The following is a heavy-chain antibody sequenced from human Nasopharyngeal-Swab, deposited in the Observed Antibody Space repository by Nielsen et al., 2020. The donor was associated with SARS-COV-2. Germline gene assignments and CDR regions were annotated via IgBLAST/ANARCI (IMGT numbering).Heavy chain of an antibody. CDR1: GYSISSGYY. CDR2: IKHSGST. J-gene: IGHJ4*02. V-gene: IGHV4-38-2*01. CDR3: ARHPVGLDIVVVPAAVDY. Sequence: SETLSLTCAVSGYSISSGYYWGWIRQPPGKGLEWIGMIKHSGSTYYNPSIKSRVTISVDTSKNQFSLKLSSVTAADTAVYYCARHPVGLDIVVVPAAVDYWGQGTLVTVSS. D-gene: IGHD2-2*01.